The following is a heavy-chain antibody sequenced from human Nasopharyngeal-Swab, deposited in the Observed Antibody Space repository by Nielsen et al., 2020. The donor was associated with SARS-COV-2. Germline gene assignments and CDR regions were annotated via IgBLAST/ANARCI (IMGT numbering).Heavy chain of an antibody. D-gene: IGHD2-15*01. CDR2: IKQDGSEK. Sequence: WIRQPPGKGLEWVANIKQDGSEKYYVDSVKGRFTISRDNAKNSLYLQMNSLRAEDTAVYYCAKDGGDGGPFDYWGQGTLVTVSS. CDR3: AKDGGDGGPFDY. J-gene: IGHJ4*02. V-gene: IGHV3-7*03.